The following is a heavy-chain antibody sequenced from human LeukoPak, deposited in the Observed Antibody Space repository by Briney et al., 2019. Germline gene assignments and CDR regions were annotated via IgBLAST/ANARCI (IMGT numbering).Heavy chain of an antibody. Sequence: PSETLSLTCTVSSGSISSGSYYWSWIRQPAGKGLEWIGRIYTSGSTNYNPSLKSRVAISVDTSKNQFSLNLSSVTAADTAVYYCARDIHTSDWTKFDYWGQGTSVTVSS. J-gene: IGHJ4*02. CDR2: IYTSGST. D-gene: IGHD6-19*01. V-gene: IGHV4-61*02. CDR3: ARDIHTSDWTKFDY. CDR1: SGSISSGSYY.